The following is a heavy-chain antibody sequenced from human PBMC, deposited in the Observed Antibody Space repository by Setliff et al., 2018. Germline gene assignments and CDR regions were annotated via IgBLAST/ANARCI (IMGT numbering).Heavy chain of an antibody. J-gene: IGHJ6*03. Sequence: ASVKVSCKASGYIFNTFGISWVRRAPGQGLEWIGWISPYNGDTKYAQKLQGRVTMTTDTSTSTAYVEVRSLRSDDTALYYCARSPPNRGVGQGHHMDVWGKGTTVTSP. CDR1: GYIFNTFG. D-gene: IGHD3-10*01. CDR3: ARSPPNRGVGQGHHMDV. V-gene: IGHV1-18*01. CDR2: ISPYNGDT.